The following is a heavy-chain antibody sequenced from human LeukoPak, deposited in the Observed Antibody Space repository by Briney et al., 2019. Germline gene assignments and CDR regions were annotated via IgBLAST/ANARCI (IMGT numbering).Heavy chain of an antibody. Sequence: HPGGSLRLSCVASGFTFSNYWMHWVRQAPGKGLVWVSRINSDGSSTSYADSVKGRFTISRDNAKNTLYLQMNSLRAEDTAVYYCARVLPSDTAMVDWGQGTLVTVSS. CDR3: ARVLPSDTAMVD. CDR2: INSDGSST. D-gene: IGHD5-18*01. CDR1: GFTFSNYW. J-gene: IGHJ4*02. V-gene: IGHV3-74*01.